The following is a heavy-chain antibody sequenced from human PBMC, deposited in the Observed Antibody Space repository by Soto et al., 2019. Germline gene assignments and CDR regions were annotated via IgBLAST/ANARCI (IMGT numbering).Heavy chain of an antibody. V-gene: IGHV5-51*01. CDR3: ARGPPADY. D-gene: IGHD1-26*01. CDR1: GYRFSSYC. J-gene: IGHJ4*02. CDR2: IWPDESET. Sequence: GESLKISCKASGYRFSSYCIAWVRQMPGKGLEWMGIIWPDESETRYSPSFKGEVNISADTATSTAYLKWNRLKSSDTAIYYCARGPPADYWGQGTLVTVSS.